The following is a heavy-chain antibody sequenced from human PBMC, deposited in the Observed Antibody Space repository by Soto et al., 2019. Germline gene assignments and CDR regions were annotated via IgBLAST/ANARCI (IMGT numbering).Heavy chain of an antibody. D-gene: IGHD3-3*01. CDR3: ARVSAIFGVVIPWFDP. CDR2: ISAYNGNT. V-gene: IGHV1-18*01. CDR1: GYTFTSYG. J-gene: IGHJ5*02. Sequence: VQLVQSGAEVKKPGASVKVSCKASGYTFTSYGLSWVRQAPGQGLEWMGWISAYNGNTNYAQKLQGRVTMTTDTSTSTAYMELRSLRSDDTAVYYCARVSAIFGVVIPWFDPWGQGTLVTVSS.